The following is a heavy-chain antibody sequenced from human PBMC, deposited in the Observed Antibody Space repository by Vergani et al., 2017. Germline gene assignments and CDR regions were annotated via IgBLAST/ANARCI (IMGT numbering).Heavy chain of an antibody. Sequence: EVQLVESGGGLVQPGGSLRLSCAASGFTVSSNYMSWVRQAPGKGLEWVSVIYSGGSTYYADSVKGRFTISRHNSKNTLYLQMNSLRAEDTAVDYCARILIAARDYSAFDIWGQGTMVTVSS. CDR1: GFTVSSNY. CDR3: ARILIAARDYSAFDI. V-gene: IGHV3-53*04. D-gene: IGHD6-6*01. CDR2: IYSGGST. J-gene: IGHJ3*02.